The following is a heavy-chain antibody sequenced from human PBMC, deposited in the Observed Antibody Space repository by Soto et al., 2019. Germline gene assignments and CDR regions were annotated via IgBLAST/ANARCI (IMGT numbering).Heavy chain of an antibody. CDR3: ARGLIVWFGELSRRGGYYYYMDV. V-gene: IGHV4-34*01. CDR1: GGSFSGYQ. J-gene: IGHJ6*03. CDR2: INDTGNI. D-gene: IGHD3-10*01. Sequence: QVQLQQWGAGLLKPSETLSLTCAVYGGSFSGYQWTWIRQTPGKGLEWIGEINDTGNINYNPSLKSRVTIVIDTPKTQISLKLSSVTAADTAVYYCARGLIVWFGELSRRGGYYYYMDVWGKGTTVTVSS.